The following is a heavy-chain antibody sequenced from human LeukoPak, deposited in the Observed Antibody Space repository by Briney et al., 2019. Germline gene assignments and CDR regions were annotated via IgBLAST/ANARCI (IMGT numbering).Heavy chain of an antibody. V-gene: IGHV4-4*02. J-gene: IGHJ4*02. Sequence: PSGTLSLTCAVSGGSISSSNWWNWVRQPPGKGLEWIGEIYHNGNTNYNPSLKSRVTISLDTSKNQFSLKLSSVTAADTAVYYCARRYTSSWYFDYWGQGTLVTVSS. CDR2: IYHNGNT. CDR1: GGSISSSNW. CDR3: ARRYTSSWYFDY. D-gene: IGHD6-13*01.